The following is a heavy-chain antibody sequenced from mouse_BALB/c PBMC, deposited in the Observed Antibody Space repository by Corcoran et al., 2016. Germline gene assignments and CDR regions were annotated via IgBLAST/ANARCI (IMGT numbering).Heavy chain of an antibody. J-gene: IGHJ1*01. D-gene: IGHD1-1*02. V-gene: IGHV12-3*02. Sequence: QMQLQESGPGLVKPSQSLFLACSITGFPITSGYYWIWIRQSPGKPLEWMGYITHSGETFYNPSLQSPISITRETSKNQFFLQLNSVTTEDTAMYYCVGDTVGYWYFDVWGAGTTVTVSS. CDR3: VGDTVGYWYFDV. CDR1: GFPITSGYY. CDR2: ITHSGET.